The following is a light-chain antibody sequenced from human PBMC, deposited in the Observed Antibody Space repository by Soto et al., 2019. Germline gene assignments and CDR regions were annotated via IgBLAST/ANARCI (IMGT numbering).Light chain of an antibody. CDR2: DAS. CDR1: SSDVGGYNY. Sequence: QSALTQPASVSGSPGQSITISCTGTSSDVGGYNYVSWYQQHPDKAPKLMIYDASNRPSGVSHRFSGSKSGNTASLTISGLQAEDEADYYCISYTSSSTLVFGTGTKLTVL. V-gene: IGLV2-14*01. CDR3: ISYTSSSTLV. J-gene: IGLJ1*01.